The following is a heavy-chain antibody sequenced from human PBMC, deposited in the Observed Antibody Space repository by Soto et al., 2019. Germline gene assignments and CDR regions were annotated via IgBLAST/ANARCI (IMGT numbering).Heavy chain of an antibody. CDR2: IYPGDSDT. D-gene: IGHD2-15*01. J-gene: IGHJ6*03. Sequence: GESLKISCKGSGYSFTSYWIGWVRQMPGKGLEWMGIIYPGDSDTRYSPSFQGQVTISADKSISTAYLQWGSLKASDTAMYYCARSVGYCSGGSCYSPAPYYYYMDVPGKGTTVTVPS. CDR1: GYSFTSYW. CDR3: ARSVGYCSGGSCYSPAPYYYYMDV. V-gene: IGHV5-51*01.